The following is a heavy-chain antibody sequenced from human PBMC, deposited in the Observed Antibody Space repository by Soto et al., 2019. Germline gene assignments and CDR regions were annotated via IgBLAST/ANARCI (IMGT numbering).Heavy chain of an antibody. CDR3: ARESCTNGVCYVSYDY. CDR2: IWYDGSNK. D-gene: IGHD2-8*01. CDR1: GFTFSSYG. J-gene: IGHJ4*02. V-gene: IGHV3-33*01. Sequence: QVQLVESGGGVVQPGRSLRLSCAASGFTFSSYGMHWVRQAPGKGLEWVAVIWYDGSNKYYADSVKGRFTISRDNSKNTLYLQMNSLRAEDTAVYYCARESCTNGVCYVSYDYWGQGTLVTVSS.